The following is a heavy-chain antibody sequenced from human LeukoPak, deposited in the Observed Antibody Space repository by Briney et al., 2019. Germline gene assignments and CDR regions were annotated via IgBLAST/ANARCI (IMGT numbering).Heavy chain of an antibody. D-gene: IGHD6-19*01. Sequence: ASVKVSCKASGYTFTGYYMHWVRQAPGQGREWMGWINPNSGGTNYAQKFQGRVTMTRDTSISTAYMELSRLRSDDTAVYYCARDQQWLVRECPDYWGQGTLVTVSS. CDR3: ARDQQWLVRECPDY. CDR2: INPNSGGT. J-gene: IGHJ4*02. V-gene: IGHV1-2*02. CDR1: GYTFTGYY.